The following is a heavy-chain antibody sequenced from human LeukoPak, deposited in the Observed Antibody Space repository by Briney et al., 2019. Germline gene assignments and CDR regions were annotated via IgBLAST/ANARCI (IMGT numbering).Heavy chain of an antibody. V-gene: IGHV3-21*01. CDR1: GFTFSSYS. J-gene: IGHJ4*02. D-gene: IGHD1-20*01. CDR2: ISTSSTYI. CDR3: ARDPPFIIGTTFFDY. Sequence: GGSLRLSCAASGFTFSSYSMNWVRQAPGKGHEWVSSISTSSTYIYYADSVKGRFTISRDNAKNSLYLQMNSLRAEDTAVYYCARDPPFIIGTTFFDYWGQGTLVTVSS.